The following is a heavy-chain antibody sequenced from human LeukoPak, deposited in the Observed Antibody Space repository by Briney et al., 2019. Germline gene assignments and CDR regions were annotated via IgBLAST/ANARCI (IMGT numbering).Heavy chain of an antibody. V-gene: IGHV1-46*01. J-gene: IGHJ5*02. CDR3: ARGYCSGGSCLRNWFDP. CDR1: GYTFTSYY. CDR2: LNPSRGST. Sequence: ASVKVSCKASGYTFTSYYMHWVRQPPGQGLEWMGILNPSRGSTSYAQKFQSRVTMTRDMYPSTVYMELSSLRSEDTAVYYCARGYCSGGSCLRNWFDPWGQGTLVTVSS. D-gene: IGHD2-15*01.